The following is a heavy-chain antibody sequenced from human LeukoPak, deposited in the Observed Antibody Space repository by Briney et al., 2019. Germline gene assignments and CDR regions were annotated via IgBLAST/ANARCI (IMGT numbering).Heavy chain of an antibody. CDR2: ISAYNGNT. J-gene: IGHJ5*02. CDR1: GYTFTSYG. V-gene: IGHV1-18*01. Sequence: ASVKVSCKASGYTFTSYGISWVRQAPGQGLEWMGWISAYNGNTNYAQKLQGRVTMTTDTSTSTAYMELRSLRSDDTAVYYCARALRLITDYVRNWFDPWGQGTLVTVSS. D-gene: IGHD4-17*01. CDR3: ARALRLITDYVRNWFDP.